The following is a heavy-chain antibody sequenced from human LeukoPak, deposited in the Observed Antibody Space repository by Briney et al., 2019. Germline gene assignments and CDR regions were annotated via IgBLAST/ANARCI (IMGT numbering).Heavy chain of an antibody. CDR2: ISGSGGST. CDR3: ATDATTYHDFWSGTGPAFDY. V-gene: IGHV3-23*01. Sequence: GGSLRLSCAASGFTFSSYAMSWVRQAPGKGLEWVSAISGSGGSTYYAASVKGRFTISRDNSKSTLYLQMNSLRAEDTAVYYCATDATTYHDFWSGTGPAFDYWGQGTPVTVSS. CDR1: GFTFSSYA. J-gene: IGHJ4*02. D-gene: IGHD3-3*01.